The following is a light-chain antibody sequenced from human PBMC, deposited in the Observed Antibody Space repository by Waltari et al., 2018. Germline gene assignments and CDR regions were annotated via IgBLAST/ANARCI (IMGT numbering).Light chain of an antibody. Sequence: DAQMTQSPPSLYASVGDRVTITCRASQTISKLAWYQQKPGKAPKPLIYKASNLEGGVPSRFGGSGSGTEFTLTISSLQPDDFATYRCQDYTWYWTFGQGTKVDI. J-gene: IGKJ1*01. CDR1: QTISK. CDR2: KAS. CDR3: QDYTWYWT. V-gene: IGKV1-5*03.